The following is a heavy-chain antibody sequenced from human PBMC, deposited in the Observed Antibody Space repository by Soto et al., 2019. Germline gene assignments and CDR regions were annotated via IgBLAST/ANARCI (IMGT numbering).Heavy chain of an antibody. Sequence: PSETLSLTCVFSGGSLSDYFWSWIRQPPGMALEWIGEINHLGSINYNPSLKSRVTMSVDTSKNQFSLTLNSVTAADTATYYCVRGGISHWAYFYYMDVWDRGTTVTVSS. CDR2: INHLGSI. D-gene: IGHD2-21*01. CDR3: VRGGISHWAYFYYMDV. CDR1: GGSLSDYF. V-gene: IGHV4-34*01. J-gene: IGHJ6*03.